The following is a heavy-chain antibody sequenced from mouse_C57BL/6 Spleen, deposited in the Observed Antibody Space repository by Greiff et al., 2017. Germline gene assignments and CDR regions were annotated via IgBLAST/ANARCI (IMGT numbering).Heavy chain of an antibody. Sequence: QVQLKESGAELVKPGASVKISCKASGYAFSSYWMNWVQQRPGKGLEWIGQIYPGDGDTNYNGTFKGKATLTADKSSSTAYMQRSSLTSEDSAVYFCAKRGDGVGAMDYWGQGTSVTVSS. CDR1: GYAFSSYW. D-gene: IGHD1-2*01. CDR2: IYPGDGDT. V-gene: IGHV1-80*01. CDR3: AKRGDGVGAMDY. J-gene: IGHJ4*01.